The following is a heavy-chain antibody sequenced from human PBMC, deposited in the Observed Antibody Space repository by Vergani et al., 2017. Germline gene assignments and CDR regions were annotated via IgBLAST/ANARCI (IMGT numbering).Heavy chain of an antibody. CDR2: ISSSSSYI. CDR3: ARAYDILTGHYYYYGMDV. D-gene: IGHD3-9*01. CDR1: GFTFSRYS. J-gene: IGHJ6*02. Sequence: EVQLVESGGGLVKPGGSLRLSCAASGFTFSRYSMNWVRQAPGKGLELVSSISSSSSYIYYADSVKGRFTISRDNAKNSLYLQMNSLRAEDTAVYYCARAYDILTGHYYYYGMDVWGQGTTVTVSS. V-gene: IGHV3-21*01.